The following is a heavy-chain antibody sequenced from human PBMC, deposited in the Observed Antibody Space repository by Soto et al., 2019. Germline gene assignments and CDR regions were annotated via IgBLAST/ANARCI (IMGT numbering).Heavy chain of an antibody. J-gene: IGHJ6*02. CDR1: GGSISSYY. Sequence: PSETLSLTCTVSGGSISSYYWSWIRQPPGKGLEWIGYIYYSGGTNYNPSLKSRVTISVDTSKNQFSLKLSSVTAADTAVYYCASKSANDYYYYYGMDVWGQGTTVTV. V-gene: IGHV4-59*01. CDR2: IYYSGGT. CDR3: ASKSANDYYYYYGMDV.